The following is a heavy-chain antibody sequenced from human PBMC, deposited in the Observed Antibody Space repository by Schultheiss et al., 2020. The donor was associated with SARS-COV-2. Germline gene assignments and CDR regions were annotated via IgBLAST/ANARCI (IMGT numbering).Heavy chain of an antibody. CDR3: AKGTTKAVAGKGTFDY. CDR2: IYSGGST. CDR1: GFTVSSNY. V-gene: IGHV3-66*01. Sequence: GGSLRLSCAASGFTVSSNYMSWVRQAPGKGLEWVSVIYSGGSTYYADSVKGRFTISRDNSKNTLYLQMNSLRAEDTAVYYCAKGTTKAVAGKGTFDYWGQGTLVTVSS. J-gene: IGHJ4*02. D-gene: IGHD6-19*01.